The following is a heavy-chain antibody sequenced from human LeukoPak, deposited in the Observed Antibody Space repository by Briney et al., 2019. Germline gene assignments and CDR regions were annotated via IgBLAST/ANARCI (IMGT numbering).Heavy chain of an antibody. J-gene: IGHJ4*02. D-gene: IGHD3-9*01. CDR2: IYPGDSDT. Sequence: GESLKISCKGSGYSFTNYWIGWVRQMPGKGLEWMGIIYPGDSDTRYSPSFQGQVTISADKSISTAYLQWSSLKASDTALYCCARLDYDILTVLYYFDYWGQGTLVTVSS. V-gene: IGHV5-51*01. CDR1: GYSFTNYW. CDR3: ARLDYDILTVLYYFDY.